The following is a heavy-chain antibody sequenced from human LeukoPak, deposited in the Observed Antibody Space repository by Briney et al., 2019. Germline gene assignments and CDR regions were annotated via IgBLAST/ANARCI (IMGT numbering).Heavy chain of an antibody. J-gene: IGHJ4*02. CDR1: GGSISSYY. D-gene: IGHD2-2*01. CDR3: ASLYCSSTSCYLFH. CDR2: IYYSGST. Sequence: PSETLSLTCTVSGGSISSYYWSWIRQTPGKGLEWIGYIYYSGSTNYNPSLKSRVNISVDTSKNQFSLKLSSVTAADTALYYCASLYCSSTSCYLFHWGQGILVTVSS. V-gene: IGHV4-59*08.